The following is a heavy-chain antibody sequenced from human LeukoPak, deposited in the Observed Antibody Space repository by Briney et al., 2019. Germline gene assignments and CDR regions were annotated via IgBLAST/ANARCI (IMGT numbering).Heavy chain of an antibody. CDR1: GISLSTYY. Sequence: SETLSLTCTVSGISLSTYYWSWVRQPPGKGLEWIGYVHHTGSADYNPSLKSRVTISLDMSKSQFSLKLTSATAADTAVYYCARDSWDYIAMDVWGPGTTVTVSS. J-gene: IGHJ6*02. CDR2: VHHTGSA. V-gene: IGHV4-59*01. D-gene: IGHD4/OR15-4a*01. CDR3: ARDSWDYIAMDV.